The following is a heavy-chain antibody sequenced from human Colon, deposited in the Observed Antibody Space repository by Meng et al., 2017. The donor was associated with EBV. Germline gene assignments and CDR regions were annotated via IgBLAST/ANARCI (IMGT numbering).Heavy chain of an antibody. Sequence: QVQLVESGGGVVQPGRSLRLLCAASGFTFRTYGMHWVRQAPGKGLEWVAVISYDGSNKYYADSVKGRFTISRDNSNNTLSLHMTSLTTEDTAVYSCAKDRADYYEIDYWGQGTLVTVSS. V-gene: IGHV3-30*18. CDR1: GFTFRTYG. D-gene: IGHD3-22*01. CDR2: ISYDGSNK. CDR3: AKDRADYYEIDY. J-gene: IGHJ4*02.